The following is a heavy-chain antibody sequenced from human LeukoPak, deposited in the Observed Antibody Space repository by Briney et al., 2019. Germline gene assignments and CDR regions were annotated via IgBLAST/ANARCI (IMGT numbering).Heavy chain of an antibody. CDR2: VNPSGDST. D-gene: IGHD5-18*01. J-gene: IGHJ3*02. Sequence: GASVKVSCQASGYTFTTFGISWVRQAPGQGLEWMGIVNPSGDSTNYAQKFQGRVTMTRDTSTSTVYMELRSLRSEDTAVYYCARGMGYSYGHPQGAFDIWGQGTMVTVSS. CDR3: ARGMGYSYGHPQGAFDI. CDR1: GYTFTTFG. V-gene: IGHV1-46*01.